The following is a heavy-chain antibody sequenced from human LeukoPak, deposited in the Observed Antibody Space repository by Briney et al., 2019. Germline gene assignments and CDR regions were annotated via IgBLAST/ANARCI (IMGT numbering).Heavy chain of an antibody. CDR1: GGSFSGYY. Sequence: PSETLSLTCAVYGGSFSGYYWSWIRQPPGKGLEWIGEINHSGSTNYNPSLRSRVSISVDTSKNQFSLRLSSVTAADTAVYYCARPRLSGNIAVAGAYGMDVWGQGTTVTVSS. D-gene: IGHD6-19*01. J-gene: IGHJ6*02. CDR2: INHSGST. CDR3: ARPRLSGNIAVAGAYGMDV. V-gene: IGHV4-34*01.